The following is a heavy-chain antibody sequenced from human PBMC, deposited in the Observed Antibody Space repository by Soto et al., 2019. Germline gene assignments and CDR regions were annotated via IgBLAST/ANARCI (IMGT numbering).Heavy chain of an antibody. CDR3: ARAIGPTLFDY. D-gene: IGHD3-22*01. Sequence: LRLSCSASGFTFSSYDMHWVRQGPGKGLEWVSAIGTAGDTNYAGSVKGRFTISRENAKNSLYLQMNSLRAGDTAIYFCARAIGPTLFDYWGQGTLVTVS. CDR1: GFTFSSYD. V-gene: IGHV3-13*04. CDR2: IGTAGDT. J-gene: IGHJ4*02.